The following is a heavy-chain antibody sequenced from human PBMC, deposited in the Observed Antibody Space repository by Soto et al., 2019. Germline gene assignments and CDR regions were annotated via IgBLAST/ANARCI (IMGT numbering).Heavy chain of an antibody. CDR2: ISSSSSYI. Sequence: GSLRLSCAASGFTFSSYSMNCVRQAPGKGLEWVSSISSSSSYIYYADSVKGRFTISRDNAKNSLYLQMNSLRAEDTAVYYCARWGRVGTAIRYYYGMDVWGQGTTVTVSS. V-gene: IGHV3-21*01. D-gene: IGHD2-21*02. CDR1: GFTFSSYS. J-gene: IGHJ6*02. CDR3: ARWGRVGTAIRYYYGMDV.